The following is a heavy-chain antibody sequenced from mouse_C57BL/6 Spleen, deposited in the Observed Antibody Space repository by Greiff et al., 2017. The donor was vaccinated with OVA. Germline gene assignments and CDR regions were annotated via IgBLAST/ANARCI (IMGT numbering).Heavy chain of an antibody. CDR3: ARDRRGYYVAY. D-gene: IGHD2-3*01. CDR1: GYSITSGYY. CDR2: ISYDGSN. V-gene: IGHV3-6*01. J-gene: IGHJ3*01. Sequence: EVQLVESGPGLVKPSQSLSLTCSVTGYSITSGYYWNWIRQFPGNKLEWMGYISYDGSNNYNPSLKNRISITRDTSKNQFFLKLNSVTTEDTATYYCARDRRGYYVAYWGQGTLVTVSA.